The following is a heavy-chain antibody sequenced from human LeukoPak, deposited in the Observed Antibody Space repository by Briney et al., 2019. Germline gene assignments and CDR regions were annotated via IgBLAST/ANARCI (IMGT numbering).Heavy chain of an antibody. Sequence: ASVKVSCKASGYTFTGYYIHWMRQAPGQGLEWMGRINPDSGGPNYAHKFQGRVTMTRDTSISTAYMDLSRLTSDDTAVYYCAREKYDGKSWDSWGQGTLVTVSS. J-gene: IGHJ4*02. CDR1: GYTFTGYY. D-gene: IGHD4-23*01. CDR3: AREKYDGKSWDS. V-gene: IGHV1-2*06. CDR2: INPDSGGP.